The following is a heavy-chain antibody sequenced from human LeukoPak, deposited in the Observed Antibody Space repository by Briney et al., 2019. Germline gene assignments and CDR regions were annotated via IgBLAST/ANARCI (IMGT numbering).Heavy chain of an antibody. CDR2: ISGSGHST. Sequence: GGSLRLSCAASGFTFSSYAMSWVRQAPGKGLEWVSAISGSGHSTYYADSVKGRFTISRDNSKNTLYLQMNSLKTEDTAVYYCANLLTSDDYWGQGTLVTVSS. V-gene: IGHV3-23*01. D-gene: IGHD2-2*01. CDR3: ANLLTSDDY. J-gene: IGHJ4*02. CDR1: GFTFSSYA.